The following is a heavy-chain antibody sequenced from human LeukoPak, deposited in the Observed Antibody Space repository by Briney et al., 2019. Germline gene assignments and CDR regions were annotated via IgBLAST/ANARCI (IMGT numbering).Heavy chain of an antibody. Sequence: GRSLRLSCAASGFTFSNYGMHWVRQAPGKGLEWVAVIWYDGSNKYYADSVKGRFTISRDNSKNTLYLQMNSLRAEDTAVYYCASGLEWELPRYLVGDAFDIWGQGTMVAVSS. CDR3: ASGLEWELPRYLVGDAFDI. CDR2: IWYDGSNK. D-gene: IGHD1-26*01. V-gene: IGHV3-33*01. J-gene: IGHJ3*02. CDR1: GFTFSNYG.